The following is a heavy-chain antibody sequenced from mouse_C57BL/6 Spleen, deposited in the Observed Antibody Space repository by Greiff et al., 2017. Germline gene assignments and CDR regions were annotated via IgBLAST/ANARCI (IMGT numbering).Heavy chain of an antibody. CDR1: GYTFTSYT. CDR2: INPSSGYT. Sequence: VQLQESGAELARPGASVKMSCKASGYTFTSYTMHWVKQRPGQGLEWIGYINPSSGYTKYNKKFKDKATLTADKSSSTAYMQLSSLTSDDSAVYYGARWRNDYDHSWFADWGQGTLVTVSA. V-gene: IGHV1-4*01. D-gene: IGHD2-4*01. CDR3: ARWRNDYDHSWFAD. J-gene: IGHJ3*01.